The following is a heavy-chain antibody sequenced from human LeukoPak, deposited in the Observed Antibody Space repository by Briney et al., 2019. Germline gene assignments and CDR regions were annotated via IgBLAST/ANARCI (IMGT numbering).Heavy chain of an antibody. CDR3: ARDFKSFSSWFFDY. CDR2: ISAYNGNT. CDR1: GYTFTSYG. D-gene: IGHD6-13*01. Sequence: GASVKVSCKASGYTFTSYGISWVRQAPGQGLEWMGWISAYNGNTNYAQKLQGRVTMTTDTSTSTAYMELRSLRSDDTAVYYCARDFKSFSSWFFDYWGQGTLVTVSS. J-gene: IGHJ4*02. V-gene: IGHV1-18*01.